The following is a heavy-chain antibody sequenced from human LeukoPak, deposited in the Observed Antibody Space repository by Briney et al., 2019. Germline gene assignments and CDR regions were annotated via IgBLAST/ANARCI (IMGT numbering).Heavy chain of an antibody. Sequence: GGSLRLPCAASGFTYSDYPMSWVRQAPGKGVEGVSYISSSSSIIYYADSVKGRFTISRDNAKNSLYLQMNSLRAEDTAIYYCASDTSHDIGGIRNAFDIWGQGTMVTVSS. J-gene: IGHJ3*02. CDR3: ASDTSHDIGGIRNAFDI. D-gene: IGHD3-16*01. V-gene: IGHV3-48*04. CDR2: ISSSSSII. CDR1: GFTYSDYP.